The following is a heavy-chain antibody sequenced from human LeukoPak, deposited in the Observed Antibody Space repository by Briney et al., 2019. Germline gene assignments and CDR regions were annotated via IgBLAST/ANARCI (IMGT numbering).Heavy chain of an antibody. D-gene: IGHD5-18*01. Sequence: ASVKASCKASGYTFTSYGISWVRQAPGQGLEWMGWISAYNGNTNYAQKLQGRVTMTTDISTSTAYMELRSLRSDDTAVYYCARELGYSYGYSLDYWGQGTLVTVSS. J-gene: IGHJ4*02. V-gene: IGHV1-18*01. CDR3: ARELGYSYGYSLDY. CDR1: GYTFTSYG. CDR2: ISAYNGNT.